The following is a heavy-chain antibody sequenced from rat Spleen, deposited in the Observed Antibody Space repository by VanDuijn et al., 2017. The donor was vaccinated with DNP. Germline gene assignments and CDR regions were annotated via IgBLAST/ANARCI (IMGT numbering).Heavy chain of an antibody. Sequence: EVQLQESGPGLVKPSQSLSLTCSVTGYSITSSYRWNWIRKFPGNKLEWIGHISYSGRTTYNPTLKSRISITRDTSKNQFFLQLNSVTTEDTATYYCARGGGGIWFAYWGQGTLVTVSS. J-gene: IGHJ3*01. V-gene: IGHV3-1*01. CDR3: ARGGGGIWFAY. CDR2: ISYSGRT. D-gene: IGHD4-3*01. CDR1: GYSITSSY.